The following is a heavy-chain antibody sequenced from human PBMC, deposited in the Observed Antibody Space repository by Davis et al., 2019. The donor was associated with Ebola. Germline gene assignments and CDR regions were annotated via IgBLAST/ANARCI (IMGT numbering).Heavy chain of an antibody. CDR2: IYSGGSP. Sequence: GGSLRLSCAASGFTVSSNYMSWVRQAPGKGLEWVSVIYSGGSPYYADYVKGRFTISRDHSKNTLFLQMNSLRVEDTAVYYCAKVGGGYGPLDYWGQGTLVTVSS. CDR1: GFTVSSNY. CDR3: AKVGGGYGPLDY. V-gene: IGHV3-53*01. J-gene: IGHJ4*02. D-gene: IGHD3-16*01.